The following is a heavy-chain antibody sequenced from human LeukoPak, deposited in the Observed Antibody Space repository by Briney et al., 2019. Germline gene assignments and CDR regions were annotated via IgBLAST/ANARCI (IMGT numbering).Heavy chain of an antibody. CDR2: ISENGGSA. CDR3: AKTIGLVTGLALVRFGMDV. Sequence: PGGSLRLSCAASGFTFADFAMSWVRQPPGKGLQWVSTISENGGSAYYAGSLQGRFAISRDNSKNTVYLQLNSLRVEDTALYYCAKTIGLVTGLALVRFGMDVWGQGTTVTVSS. CDR1: GFTFADFA. V-gene: IGHV3-23*01. D-gene: IGHD2-21*02. J-gene: IGHJ6*02.